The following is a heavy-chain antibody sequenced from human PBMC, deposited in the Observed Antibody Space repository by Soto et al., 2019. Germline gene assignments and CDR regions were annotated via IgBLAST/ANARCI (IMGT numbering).Heavy chain of an antibody. V-gene: IGHV3-30*18. CDR3: AKDTMLEVFTVTTRGIDY. CDR1: GFTFSSYG. Sequence: GGSLRLSCAASGFTFSSYGMHWVRQAPGKGLEWVAVISYDGSNKYYADSVKGRFTISRDNSKNTLYLQMNSLRAEDTAVYYCAKDTMLEVFTVTTRGIDYWGQGTLVTVSS. J-gene: IGHJ4*02. D-gene: IGHD4-17*01. CDR2: ISYDGSNK.